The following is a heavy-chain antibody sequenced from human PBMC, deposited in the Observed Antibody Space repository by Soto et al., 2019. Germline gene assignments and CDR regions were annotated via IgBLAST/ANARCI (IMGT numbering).Heavy chain of an antibody. J-gene: IGHJ5*02. D-gene: IGHD2-21*01. CDR2: IYYSGST. Sequence: SETLSLTCTVSGGSISSYYWSWIRQPPGKGLEWIGYIYYSGSTNYNPSLKSRVTISVDTSKNQFSLKLSSVTAADTAVYYCALTTGGDTYLATPNWFDPWGQGTLVTVSS. V-gene: IGHV4-59*12. CDR1: GGSISSYY. CDR3: ALTTGGDTYLATPNWFDP.